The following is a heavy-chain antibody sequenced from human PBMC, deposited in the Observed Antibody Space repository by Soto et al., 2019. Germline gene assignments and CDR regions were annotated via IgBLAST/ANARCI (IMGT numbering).Heavy chain of an antibody. CDR2: IRPESGGT. D-gene: IGHD1-1*01. J-gene: IGHJ4*02. Sequence: QVQLVQSGAEVKKPGASVKVSCKASGYTFTGHYIHWVRQAPEQGPEWMGDIRPESGGTKYAQKFQGRVTMTRDTSSTTVYMELSNLSPDDTAVYDCGRGRSGQLGVFYWGQGTLVTVSS. CDR1: GYTFTGHY. CDR3: GRGRSGQLGVFY. V-gene: IGHV1-2*02.